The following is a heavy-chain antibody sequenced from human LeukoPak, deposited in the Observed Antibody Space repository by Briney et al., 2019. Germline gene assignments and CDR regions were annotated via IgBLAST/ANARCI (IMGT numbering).Heavy chain of an antibody. CDR3: ASTSVATKNAFDI. CDR1: GGSISSYY. CDR2: IYYGGST. D-gene: IGHD5-12*01. J-gene: IGHJ3*02. V-gene: IGHV4-59*08. Sequence: SETLSLTCTVSGGSISSYYWSWIRQPAGKGLELIGNIYYGGSTYYIESLKSRVTISVDTSKNQFSLKVNSVTAADTAVYYCASTSVATKNAFDIWGQGTMVTVSS.